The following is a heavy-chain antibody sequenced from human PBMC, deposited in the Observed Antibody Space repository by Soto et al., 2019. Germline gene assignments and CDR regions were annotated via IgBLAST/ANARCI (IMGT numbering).Heavy chain of an antibody. Sequence: GGSLRLSCAASGFTFSSYGMHWVRQAPGKGLEWVAVICYDGTNKYYADSVKGRFTISRDNSKNTLYLQMNSLRAEDTAVYYCAKEIFGRVIGIAALYYYYGMDVWGQGTTVTVSS. V-gene: IGHV3-30*18. CDR1: GFTFSSYG. CDR2: ICYDGTNK. CDR3: AKEIFGRVIGIAALYYYYGMDV. J-gene: IGHJ6*02. D-gene: IGHD3-16*02.